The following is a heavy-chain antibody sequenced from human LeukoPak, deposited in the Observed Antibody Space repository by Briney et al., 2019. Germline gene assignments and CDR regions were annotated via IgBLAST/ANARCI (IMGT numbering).Heavy chain of an antibody. D-gene: IGHD3-22*01. CDR2: MNPNSGNT. CDR3: ARGAQYYYGSSGYYPEGDY. J-gene: IGHJ4*02. V-gene: IGHV1-8*01. Sequence: ASVKVSCKASGYTFTSYDINWVRQATGQGLEWMGWMNPNSGNTGYAQKFQGRVTMTRNTSISTAYMELSSLRSEDTAVYYCARGAQYYYGSSGYYPEGDYWGQGTLVTASS. CDR1: GYTFTSYD.